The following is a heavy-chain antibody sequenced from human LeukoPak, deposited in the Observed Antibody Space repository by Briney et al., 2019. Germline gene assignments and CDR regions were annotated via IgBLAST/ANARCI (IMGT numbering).Heavy chain of an antibody. V-gene: IGHV3-43D*03. CDR3: AKEQNSAIFGVVIMGGFDY. Sequence: GGSLRLSCAASGFTFDDYAMHWVRQAPGKGLEWVSLISWDGGSTYYADSVKGRFTISRDNSKNSLYLQMNSLRAEDTALYYCAKEQNSAIFGVVIMGGFDYWGQGTLVTVSS. D-gene: IGHD3-3*01. CDR2: ISWDGGST. J-gene: IGHJ4*02. CDR1: GFTFDDYA.